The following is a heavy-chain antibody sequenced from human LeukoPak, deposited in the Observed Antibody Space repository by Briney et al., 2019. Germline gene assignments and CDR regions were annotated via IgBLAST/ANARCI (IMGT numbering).Heavy chain of an antibody. CDR1: GGSISSSSYY. J-gene: IGHJ4*02. Sequence: PSETLSLTCTVSGGSISSSSYYWGWIRQPPGKGLEWIGSIYYSGSTYYNPSLKSRVTISVDTSKNQFSLKLSSVTAADTAVYYCARLIAVAGAVDYWGQGTLVTVSS. CDR3: ARLIAVAGAVDY. V-gene: IGHV4-39*07. CDR2: IYYSGST. D-gene: IGHD6-19*01.